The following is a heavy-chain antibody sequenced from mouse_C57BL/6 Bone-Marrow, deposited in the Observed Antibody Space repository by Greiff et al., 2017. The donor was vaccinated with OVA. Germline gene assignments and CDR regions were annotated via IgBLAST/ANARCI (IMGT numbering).Heavy chain of an antibody. D-gene: IGHD4-1*01. CDR1: GYTFTSYW. CDR2: IHPNSGST. J-gene: IGHJ4*01. CDR3: ATSWVGAMDY. V-gene: IGHV1-64*01. Sequence: VQLQQSGAELVKPGASVKLSCKASGYTFTSYWMHWVKQRPGQGLEWIGMIHPNSGSTNYNEKFKSKATLTVDKSSSTAYMQLSSLTSEDSAVYYCATSWVGAMDYWGQGTSVTVSS.